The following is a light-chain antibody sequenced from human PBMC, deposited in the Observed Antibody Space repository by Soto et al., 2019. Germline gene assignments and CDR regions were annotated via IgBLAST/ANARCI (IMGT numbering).Light chain of an antibody. Sequence: QSVLTQPPSASGTPGQRVTISCSGSSSNIGSNTVNWYQQLPGTAPKLLIYSNDQRPSGVPDRFSGSKSGTSASLAISGLQSEDEAEYYCAAWDDSLSGLVFGGGTKLTVL. V-gene: IGLV1-44*01. J-gene: IGLJ2*01. CDR1: SSNIGSNT. CDR2: SND. CDR3: AAWDDSLSGLV.